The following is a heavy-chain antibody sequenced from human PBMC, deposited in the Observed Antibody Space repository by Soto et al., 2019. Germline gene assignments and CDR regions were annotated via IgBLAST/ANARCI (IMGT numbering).Heavy chain of an antibody. J-gene: IGHJ6*02. CDR1: NGSISNDKFF. V-gene: IGHV4-31*03. D-gene: IGHD1-1*01. CDR3: ARASTTTSAWRGLDV. Sequence: QVQLQESGPRLVKPSQTLSLTCTVSNGSISNDKFFWAWVRQRPGKCLEWIGYIYHSGNTYYNPPLPCRLTISIDTSTSQFSLKLTSVTAADTAVYYCARASTTTSAWRGLDVWGQGTTVTVSS. CDR2: IYHSGNT.